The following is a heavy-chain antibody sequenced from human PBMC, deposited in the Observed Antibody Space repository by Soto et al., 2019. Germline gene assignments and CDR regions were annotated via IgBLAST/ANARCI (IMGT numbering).Heavy chain of an antibody. CDR3: ARAEPYSTSSPFDY. J-gene: IGHJ4*02. CDR1: GYTFTNYN. D-gene: IGHD6-6*01. Sequence: QVQLVQSGAEVKKPGASVKVSCKTSGYTFTNYNINWVRQATGQGLEWMGWMNPNSGNTGYAQKFQGRVTMTSNTSITTAYMDVSSLRSGDTAVYYCARAEPYSTSSPFDYWGQGTLVTVSS. CDR2: MNPNSGNT. V-gene: IGHV1-8*01.